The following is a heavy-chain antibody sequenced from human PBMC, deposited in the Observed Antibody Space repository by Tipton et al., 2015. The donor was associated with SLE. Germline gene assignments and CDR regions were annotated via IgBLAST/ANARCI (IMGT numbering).Heavy chain of an antibody. CDR3: ARAPYSYYGLDV. D-gene: IGHD2-15*01. CDR1: GYTFTTYG. J-gene: IGHJ6*02. V-gene: IGHV1-18*01. Sequence: QSGAEVKKPGASVRVSCKASGYTFTTYGISWVRQAPGQGLEWMGWITVYNNNAQYAPEFQGRVSMTTDIPANTAYMELRSLTSDDTAVYYCARAPYSYYGLDVWGQGTTVTVSS. CDR2: ITVYNNNA.